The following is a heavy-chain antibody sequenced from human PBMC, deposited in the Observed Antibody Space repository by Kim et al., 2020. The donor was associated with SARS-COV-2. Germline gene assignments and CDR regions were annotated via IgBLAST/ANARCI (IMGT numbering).Heavy chain of an antibody. J-gene: IGHJ4*02. CDR3: ARDYVILRMGLGSPPLDY. D-gene: IGHD3-9*01. V-gene: IGHV3-30*07. Sequence: KGRFTISRDNSKNTLYLQKNSLGAEDTAVYYCARDYVILRMGLGSPPLDYWGQGTLVTISS.